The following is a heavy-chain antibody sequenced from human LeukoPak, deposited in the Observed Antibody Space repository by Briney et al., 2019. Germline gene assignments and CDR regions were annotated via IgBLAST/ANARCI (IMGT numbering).Heavy chain of an antibody. CDR3: ARDGGRREDY. Sequence: GGSLRLSCAASGFTFSSYEMNWVRQAPGKGLEWVANIDPDGSHQYYVDSVKGRSTISKDNAKNSLYLQMNSLRAEDTAVYYCARDGGRREDYWGQGALVTVSS. D-gene: IGHD2-15*01. J-gene: IGHJ4*02. CDR1: GFTFSSYE. V-gene: IGHV3-7*01. CDR2: IDPDGSHQ.